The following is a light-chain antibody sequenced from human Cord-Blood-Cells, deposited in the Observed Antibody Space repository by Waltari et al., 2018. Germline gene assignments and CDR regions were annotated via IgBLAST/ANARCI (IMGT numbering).Light chain of an antibody. CDR1: SLRSYY. V-gene: IGLV3-19*01. Sequence: SSELTQDPAVSVALGQTVRITCQGDSLRSYYASWYQQKPGQAPVLVIYGKNNRPSGLPDPSSGPNSGNTASLISPWSQGEGGAEYYRSSRDSSGNHVVFGGGTKLTVL. CDR3: SSRDSSGNHVV. J-gene: IGLJ2*01. CDR2: GKN.